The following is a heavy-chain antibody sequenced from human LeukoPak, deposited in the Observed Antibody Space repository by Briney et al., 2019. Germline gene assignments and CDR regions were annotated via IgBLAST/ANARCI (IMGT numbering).Heavy chain of an antibody. D-gene: IGHD5-24*01. V-gene: IGHV4-30-2*01. CDR3: ARGGYKFRYYFDY. J-gene: IGHJ4*02. Sequence: SETLSLTCAVSGGSISSGGYSWSWIRQPPGKGLEWIGYIYHSGSTYYNPSLKSRVTTSVDRSKNQFSLKLSSVTAADTAVYYCARGGYKFRYYFDYWGQGTLVTVSS. CDR2: IYHSGST. CDR1: GGSISSGGYS.